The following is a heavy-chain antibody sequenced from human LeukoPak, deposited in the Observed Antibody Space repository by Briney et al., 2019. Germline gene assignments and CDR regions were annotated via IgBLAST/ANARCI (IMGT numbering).Heavy chain of an antibody. CDR3: AKYYYGSGSPIFGY. CDR2: VSDSGDST. J-gene: IGHJ4*02. D-gene: IGHD3-10*01. CDR1: RFTFANYA. V-gene: IGHV3-23*01. Sequence: PGGSLRLSCAASRFTFANYAMSWVRQAPGKGLEWISTVSDSGDSTYYADSVKGRFTISRDNSKNTLYLQMNNLRAEDTAVYYCAKYYYGSGSPIFGYWGQGTLVTVSS.